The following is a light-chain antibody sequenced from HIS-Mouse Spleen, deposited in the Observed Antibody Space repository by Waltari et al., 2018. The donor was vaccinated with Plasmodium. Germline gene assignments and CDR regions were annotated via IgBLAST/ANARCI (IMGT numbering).Light chain of an antibody. Sequence: EIVMTQSPATLSVSPGERATLSCRASQSVSSNLAWYQQKPGQAPMLLIYGASTRATGIPARFSGSGSGTEFTLPISSLQSEDFAVYYCQQYNNWSFTFGPGTKVDIK. CDR2: GAS. CDR3: QQYNNWSFT. J-gene: IGKJ3*01. CDR1: QSVSSN. V-gene: IGKV3-15*01.